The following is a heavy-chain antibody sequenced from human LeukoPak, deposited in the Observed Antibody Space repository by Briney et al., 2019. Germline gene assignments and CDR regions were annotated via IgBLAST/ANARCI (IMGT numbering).Heavy chain of an antibody. D-gene: IGHD4-23*01. CDR1: GFTFSSYW. CDR3: ARDYGGNSGNCFDY. CDR2: IKQDGSEK. J-gene: IGHJ4*02. V-gene: IGHV3-7*01. Sequence: GGSLRLSCAASGFTFSSYWMSWVRQAPGKGVEWVANIKQDGSEKYYVDSVKGRFTISRDNDKNSLYLQMNSLRAEDTAVYYCARDYGGNSGNCFDYWGEGTLVTVSS.